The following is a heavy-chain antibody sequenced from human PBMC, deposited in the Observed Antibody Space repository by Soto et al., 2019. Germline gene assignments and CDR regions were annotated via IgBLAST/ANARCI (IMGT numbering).Heavy chain of an antibody. CDR2: SKGESEKM. CDR1: GFKFNNYA. J-gene: IGHJ4*02. D-gene: IGHD3-3*01. V-gene: IGHV3-23*03. CDR3: VKDLTPPKTRYLEWLFQFFFDY. Sequence: PGGSRRLSYADSGFKFNNYAMNWVRQAPGKRLDWVSGSKGESEKMYYVYAVRGRLTISREDSNTTLYLQMNNLRAEDTAIYFCVKDLTPPKTRYLEWLFQFFFDYWGPGTLVTVSS.